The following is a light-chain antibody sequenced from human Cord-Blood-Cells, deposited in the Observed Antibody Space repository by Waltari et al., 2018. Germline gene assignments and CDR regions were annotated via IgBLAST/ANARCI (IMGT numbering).Light chain of an antibody. V-gene: IGKV3-11*01. J-gene: IGKJ5*01. Sequence: EIVLTQSPATLSLSPGERATLSCRPSQSVSSYLAWYQQKPGQAPRLLTYNSSNRATGIPSRFSGSGSGTDFTLTISSLEPEDFAVYYCQQRSNWPPITFGQGTRLEIK. CDR2: NSS. CDR3: QQRSNWPPIT. CDR1: QSVSSY.